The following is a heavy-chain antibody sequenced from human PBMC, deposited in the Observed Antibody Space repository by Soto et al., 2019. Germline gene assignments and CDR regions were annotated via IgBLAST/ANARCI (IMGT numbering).Heavy chain of an antibody. D-gene: IGHD3-3*01. CDR3: ARDAPLRGSAYFHFDY. J-gene: IGHJ4*02. CDR1: GGSFSGHY. V-gene: IGHV4-4*07. CDR2: IYTTGST. Sequence: SETLSLTCAVYGGSFSGHYWSWIRQPAGKGLEWIGRIYTTGSTNYNPSLKSRVTMSEDTPKNQISLKLSSVTAADTAVYFCARDAPLRGSAYFHFDYWGQGTLVTVSS.